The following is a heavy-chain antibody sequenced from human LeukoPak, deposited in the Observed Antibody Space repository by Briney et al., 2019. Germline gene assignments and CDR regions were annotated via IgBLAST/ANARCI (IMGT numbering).Heavy chain of an antibody. J-gene: IGHJ3*02. CDR1: GYTFTGYY. V-gene: IGHV1-2*02. CDR2: INPNSGGT. CDR3: ARVMISYYYDSSGYSGAFDI. Sequence: ASVKVSCKASGYTFTGYYMHWVRQAPGQGLEWMGWINPNSGGTNYAQKFQGRVTVTRDTSISTAYMELSRLRSDDTAVYYCARVMISYYYDSSGYSGAFDIWGQGTMVTVSS. D-gene: IGHD3-22*01.